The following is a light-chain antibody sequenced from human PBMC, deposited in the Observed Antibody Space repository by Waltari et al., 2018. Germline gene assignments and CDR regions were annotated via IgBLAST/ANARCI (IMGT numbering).Light chain of an antibody. CDR2: YDE. Sequence: QSVLTQPPSVSEAPRQRVTISCSGSSSNIGNNAVNWYQQLPGKAPKLLIYYDELLPSGVSDRFSGSKSGTSASLAISGLQSEDEADYYCAAWDDSLNEGVFGGGTKLTVL. CDR1: SSNIGNNA. CDR3: AAWDDSLNEGV. J-gene: IGLJ2*01. V-gene: IGLV1-36*01.